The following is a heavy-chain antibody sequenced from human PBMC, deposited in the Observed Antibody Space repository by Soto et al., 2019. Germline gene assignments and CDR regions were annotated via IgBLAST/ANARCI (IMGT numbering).Heavy chain of an antibody. D-gene: IGHD6-13*01. CDR3: ARDLSSPETEGLHYYYYGLDV. J-gene: IGHJ6*02. CDR2: INPNSGGT. Sequence: GASVKVSCKASGYTFTGYYMHWVRQAPGQGLEWMGWINPNSGGTNYAQKFQGRVTMTRDTSISTAYMELSRLRSDDTAMYYCARDLSSPETEGLHYYYYGLDVWGQGTTVTVSS. V-gene: IGHV1-2*02. CDR1: GYTFTGYY.